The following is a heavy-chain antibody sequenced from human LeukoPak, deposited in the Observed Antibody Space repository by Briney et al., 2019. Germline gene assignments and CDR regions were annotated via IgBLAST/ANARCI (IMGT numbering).Heavy chain of an antibody. CDR3: ARVRAMVRGVADFDY. J-gene: IGHJ4*02. CDR1: GYSFTVYF. CDR2: ISTYNVNT. Sequence: AAVKVSCKASGYSFTVYFIRLVRQVPGQGLEWMGWISTYNVNTNYAQKLQGRVTMTTDTSTSKAYMELRSLTSDDTAVYYCARVRAMVRGVADFDYWGQGTLVTVSS. V-gene: IGHV1-18*04. D-gene: IGHD3-10*01.